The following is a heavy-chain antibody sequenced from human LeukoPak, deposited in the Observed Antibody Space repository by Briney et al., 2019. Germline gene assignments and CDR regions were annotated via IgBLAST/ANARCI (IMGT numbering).Heavy chain of an antibody. Sequence: SETLSLTCTVSGGSISPLYWGWIRQAPGKGLEFIGYIYYSGSTNFNPSLKSRVTLSVDTSKSQISLKLTSVTAADTAVYYCARGGVTAKYYFDFWGQGTLVTVSS. D-gene: IGHD3-10*01. J-gene: IGHJ4*02. CDR3: ARGGVTAKYYFDF. CDR2: IYYSGST. CDR1: GGSISPLY. V-gene: IGHV4-59*11.